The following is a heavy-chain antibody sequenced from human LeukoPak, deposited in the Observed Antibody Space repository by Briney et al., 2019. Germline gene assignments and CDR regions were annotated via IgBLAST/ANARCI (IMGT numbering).Heavy chain of an antibody. CDR1: GYTFTSYD. V-gene: IGHV1-8*01. D-gene: IGHD3-22*01. CDR2: MNPNSGNT. Sequence: ASVKVSCKASGYTFTSYDINWVRQATGQGLKWMGWMNPNSGNTGYAQKFQGRVTITRNTSISTAYMELSSLRSEDTAVYYCAMGDSSGSELDYWGQGTLVTVSS. CDR3: AMGDSSGSELDY. J-gene: IGHJ4*02.